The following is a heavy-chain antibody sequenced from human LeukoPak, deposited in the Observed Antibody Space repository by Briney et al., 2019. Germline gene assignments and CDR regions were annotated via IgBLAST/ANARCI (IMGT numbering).Heavy chain of an antibody. J-gene: IGHJ4*02. D-gene: IGHD1/OR15-1a*01. Sequence: GGSLRLSCAASGFTFSSYAMIWVRQAPGKGLEWVSAISGSGGSTYYADSVKGRFTISRDNSKNTLYLQMNSLRAGDTAVYYCAKVEQRFPYFDYWGQGTLVTVSS. CDR2: ISGSGGST. CDR3: AKVEQRFPYFDY. V-gene: IGHV3-23*01. CDR1: GFTFSSYA.